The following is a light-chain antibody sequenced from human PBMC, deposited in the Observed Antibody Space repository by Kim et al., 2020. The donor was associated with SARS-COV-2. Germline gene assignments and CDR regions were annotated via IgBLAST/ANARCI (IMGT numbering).Light chain of an antibody. CDR1: ELGGRY. V-gene: IGLV3-1*01. CDR2: QDI. CDR3: QAWDNNAAI. Sequence: SVSPRRACTIPCSGDELGGRYVSWYQQRQDRTPVLVMYQDIERPSGIPDRFSGSNSGNTATLTISGTQAMDEADYYCQAWDNNAAIFGGGTQLTVL. J-gene: IGLJ2*01.